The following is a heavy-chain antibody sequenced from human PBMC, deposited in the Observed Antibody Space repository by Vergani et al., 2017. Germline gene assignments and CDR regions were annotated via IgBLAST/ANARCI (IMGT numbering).Heavy chain of an antibody. Sequence: EVQLLESGGGLVQPGGSLRLSCEASGFSFPGYAMSWVRQAPGKGLEWVSSVSWNSGAVDYADSVRGRFTISRDNAKNSLFLEMNSLRFEDTAVYFCTKGSVYYHDSAGHGYDPYTGFDLWGQGTLVTVSS. J-gene: IGHJ3*01. CDR3: TKGSVYYHDSAGHGYDPYTGFDL. D-gene: IGHD5-12*01. CDR2: VSWNSGAV. V-gene: IGHV3-9*01. CDR1: GFSFPGYA.